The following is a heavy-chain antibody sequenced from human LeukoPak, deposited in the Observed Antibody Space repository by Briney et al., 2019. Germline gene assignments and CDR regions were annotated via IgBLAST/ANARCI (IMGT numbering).Heavy chain of an antibody. D-gene: IGHD1-7*01. CDR1: GFTFSNYA. Sequence: GGSLRLSCAASGFTFSNYALHWVRQAPGKGLEYVSAISSNGDATFYANSVKGRFTISRDNSKNTLYLQMGSLRAEDMAVYYCVRDENYREFDYWGQGTLVTVSS. CDR3: VRDENYREFDY. V-gene: IGHV3-64*01. CDR2: ISSNGDAT. J-gene: IGHJ4*02.